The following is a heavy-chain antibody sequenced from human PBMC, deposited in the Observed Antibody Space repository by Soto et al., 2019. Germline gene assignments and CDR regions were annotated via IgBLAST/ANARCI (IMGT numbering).Heavy chain of an antibody. CDR2: ISGGGIST. J-gene: IGHJ5*02. Sequence: APPRLSCSPSGFTVSNYAMSCVRRARGKGLEWVSAISGGGISTYYADSVRGRFTISRDNSRNTLYLRMNRLRAEDTAVYYCARDAISMVRGTNNCFDPWGQGTLVTVSS. CDR3: ARDAISMVRGTNNCFDP. V-gene: IGHV3-23*01. D-gene: IGHD3-10*01. CDR1: GFTVSNYA.